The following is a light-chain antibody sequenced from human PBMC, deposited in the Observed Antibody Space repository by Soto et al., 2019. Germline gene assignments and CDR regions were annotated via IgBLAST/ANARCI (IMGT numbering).Light chain of an antibody. CDR1: QSVSTDY. CDR2: GTF. CDR3: LQYGSSVWT. V-gene: IGKV3-20*01. J-gene: IGKJ1*01. Sequence: ETVLTQSPGTLSLSPGEEASLSCRASQSVSTDYLAWYRQKPGQAPRLVIYGTFNRATGIPARFSGSGSWTDFTLIISRLEPEDFAVYFCLQYGSSVWTFGQGTKVEVK.